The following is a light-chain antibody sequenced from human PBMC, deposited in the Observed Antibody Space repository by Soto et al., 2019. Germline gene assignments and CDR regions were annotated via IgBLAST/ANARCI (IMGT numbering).Light chain of an antibody. V-gene: IGKV1-39*01. J-gene: IGKJ1*01. CDR1: QSISFY. CDR3: QHYNSYSEA. CDR2: AAS. Sequence: DIQMTQSPSSLSASVGDRVTITCRASQSISFYLHWYQQKPGKAPKLLIYAASNLQSGVPSRFSASGSGTDFTLTLNSLQPEDFATYYCQHYNSYSEAFGQGTKVELK.